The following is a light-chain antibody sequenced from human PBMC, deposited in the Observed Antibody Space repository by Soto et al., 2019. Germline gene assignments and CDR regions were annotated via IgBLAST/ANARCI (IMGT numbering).Light chain of an antibody. Sequence: EIVMTQSPATLSVSPGERVTLSCRASQSVSNKLGWYQHKPGQAPRLLIYDTSTRAAGTPARFTGSGSGTDFTLTISSLKSEDFAVYYCQQYNTWRSISFGQGTRLETK. J-gene: IGKJ5*01. V-gene: IGKV3-15*01. CDR1: QSVSNK. CDR2: DTS. CDR3: QQYNTWRSIS.